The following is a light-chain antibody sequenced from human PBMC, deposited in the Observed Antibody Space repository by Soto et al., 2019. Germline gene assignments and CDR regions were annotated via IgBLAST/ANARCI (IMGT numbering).Light chain of an antibody. CDR1: QSISAW. V-gene: IGKV1-5*03. CDR3: QQYNNYPWT. Sequence: DIQMTQSPSTLSASVGDRVTITCRASQSISAWLAWYQQRPGKAPKLLLYKASSLETGVSSRFSGSGSGTVFTLTIISLQPDDSATYYCQQYNNYPWTFGQGTNVEIK. CDR2: KAS. J-gene: IGKJ1*01.